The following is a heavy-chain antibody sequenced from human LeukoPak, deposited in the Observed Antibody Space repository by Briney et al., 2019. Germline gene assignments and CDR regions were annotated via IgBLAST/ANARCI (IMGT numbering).Heavy chain of an antibody. CDR1: GFTFSSYS. J-gene: IGHJ4*02. CDR3: ARDSSYDYVWGSYRASFDY. D-gene: IGHD3-16*02. V-gene: IGHV3-21*01. CDR2: ISSSSSYI. Sequence: EGSLRLSCAASGFTFSSYSMNWVRQAPGKGLEWVSSISSSSSYIYYADSVKGRFTISRDNAKNSLYLQMNSLRAEDTAVYYCARDSSYDYVWGSYRASFDYWGQGTLVTVSS.